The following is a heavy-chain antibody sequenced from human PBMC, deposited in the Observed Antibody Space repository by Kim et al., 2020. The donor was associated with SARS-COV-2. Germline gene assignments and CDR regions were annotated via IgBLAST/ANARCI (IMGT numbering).Heavy chain of an antibody. D-gene: IGHD5-12*01. Sequence: SETLSLTCAVYGGSFSGYYWSWIRQPPGKGLEWIGEINHSGSTNYNPSLKSRVTISVDTSKNQFSLKLSSVTAADTAVYYCASFSGYDSFDYWGQGTLVT. V-gene: IGHV4-34*01. CDR2: INHSGST. J-gene: IGHJ4*02. CDR1: GGSFSGYY. CDR3: ASFSGYDSFDY.